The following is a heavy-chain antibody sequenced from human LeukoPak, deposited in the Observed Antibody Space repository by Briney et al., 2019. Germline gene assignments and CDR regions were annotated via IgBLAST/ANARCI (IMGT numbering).Heavy chain of an antibody. Sequence: GESLRLSCAASGFTFSSYAMSWVRQTPGKGLEWVSAISGSGGSTYYADSVKGRFTISRDNSKNTLYLQMNSLRAEDTAVYYCAKVGHSSSWYYGYWGQGTLVTASS. D-gene: IGHD6-13*01. CDR1: GFTFSSYA. CDR2: ISGSGGST. J-gene: IGHJ4*02. V-gene: IGHV3-23*01. CDR3: AKVGHSSSWYYGY.